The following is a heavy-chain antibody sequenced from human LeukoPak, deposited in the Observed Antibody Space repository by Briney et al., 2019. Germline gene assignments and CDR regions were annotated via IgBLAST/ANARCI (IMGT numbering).Heavy chain of an antibody. CDR3: AGDLVLLWFGESNYYYYYGMDV. CDR2: INPSGGST. Sequence: ASVKVSCKASGYTFTSYYMHWVRQAPGQGLEWMGIINPSGGSTSYAQKFQGRVTMTRDTSTSTVYMELSSLRSEDTAVYYCAGDLVLLWFGESNYYYYYGMDVWGQGTTVTVSS. CDR1: GYTFTSYY. D-gene: IGHD3-10*01. J-gene: IGHJ6*02. V-gene: IGHV1-46*01.